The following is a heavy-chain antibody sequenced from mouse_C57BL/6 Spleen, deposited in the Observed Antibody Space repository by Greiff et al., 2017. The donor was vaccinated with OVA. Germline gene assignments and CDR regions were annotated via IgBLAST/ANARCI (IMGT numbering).Heavy chain of an antibody. Sequence: VKLQQSGAELVRPGASVTLSCKASGYTFTDYEMHWVKQTPVHGLEWIGAIDPETGGTAYNQKFKGKAILTADKSSSTAYMELRSLTSEDSAVYYCTRHYGSSYWGQGTTLTVSS. J-gene: IGHJ2*01. CDR2: IDPETGGT. CDR1: GYTFTDYE. V-gene: IGHV1-15*01. CDR3: TRHYGSSY. D-gene: IGHD1-1*01.